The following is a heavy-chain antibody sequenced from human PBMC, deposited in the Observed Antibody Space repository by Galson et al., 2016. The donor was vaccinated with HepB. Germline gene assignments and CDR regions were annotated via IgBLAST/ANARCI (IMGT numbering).Heavy chain of an antibody. D-gene: IGHD1-14*01. CDR3: ARARNRSPATYWFDP. CDR1: GFTFSSYW. CDR2: IKPDGSEK. V-gene: IGHV3-7*03. J-gene: IGHJ5*02. Sequence: SLRLSCAASGFTFSSYWMSWVRQSPGKGLEWVANIKPDGSEKYYVDSVKGRFTISRDNAKNSLFLQMNSLRVDDTAVYYCARARNRSPATYWFDPWGQGTRVTVSS.